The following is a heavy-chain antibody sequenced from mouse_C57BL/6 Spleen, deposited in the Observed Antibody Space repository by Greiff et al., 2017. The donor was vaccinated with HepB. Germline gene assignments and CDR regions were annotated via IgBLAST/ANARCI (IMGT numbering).Heavy chain of an antibody. CDR1: GYSITSGYY. J-gene: IGHJ3*01. V-gene: IGHV3-6*01. D-gene: IGHD3-1*01. CDR3: ARLSGFAY. Sequence: VQLKESGPGLVKPSQSLSLTCSVTGYSITSGYYWNWIRQFPGNKLEWMGYISYDGSNNYNPSLKNRIAITRDTSQNPLFLKLNSVTPEDTATYYCARLSGFAYWGQGTLVTVSA. CDR2: ISYDGSN.